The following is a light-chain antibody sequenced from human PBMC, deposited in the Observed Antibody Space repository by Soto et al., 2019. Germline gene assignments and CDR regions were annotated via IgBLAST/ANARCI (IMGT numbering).Light chain of an antibody. J-gene: IGKJ4*01. Sequence: DIQMTQSPSSLSASVGDRVTITLQASQDIRNYLNWYPQKXGKAPKXXIYDASNLETGVPSRFSGSGSGTDFTCTISSLQPEDIETYYCQQYDNLTLTFGGGTQVDIK. V-gene: IGKV1-33*01. CDR1: QDIRNY. CDR2: DAS. CDR3: QQYDNLTLT.